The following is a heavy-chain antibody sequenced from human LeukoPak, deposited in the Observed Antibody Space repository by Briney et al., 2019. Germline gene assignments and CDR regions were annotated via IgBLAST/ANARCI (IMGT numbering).Heavy chain of an antibody. CDR3: AKDLSAYYYDSSGY. CDR2: ISGSGGST. J-gene: IGHJ4*02. CDR1: GFTFSSYA. V-gene: IGHV3-23*01. D-gene: IGHD3-22*01. Sequence: GGSLRLSCAASGFTFSSYAMSWVRQAPGKGLEWVPAISGSGGSTYYADSVKGRFTISRDNSKNTLYLQMNSLRAEDTAVYYCAKDLSAYYYDSSGYWGQGTLVTVSS.